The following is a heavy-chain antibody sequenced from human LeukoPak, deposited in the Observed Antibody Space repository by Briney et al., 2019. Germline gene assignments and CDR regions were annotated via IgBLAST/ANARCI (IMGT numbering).Heavy chain of an antibody. J-gene: IGHJ6*04. CDR3: AELGITMIGGV. Sequence: GGSLRLSCAASGFTFSSYSMNWVRQAPGKGLEWVSSISSTSNYIYYADSVKGRFTISRDNAKNSLYLQMNSLRAEDTAVYYCAELGITMIGGVWGKGTTVTISS. CDR2: ISSTSNYI. D-gene: IGHD3-10*02. CDR1: GFTFSSYS. V-gene: IGHV3-21*01.